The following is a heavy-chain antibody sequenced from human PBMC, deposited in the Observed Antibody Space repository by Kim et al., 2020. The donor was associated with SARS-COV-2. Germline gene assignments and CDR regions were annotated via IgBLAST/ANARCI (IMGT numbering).Heavy chain of an antibody. CDR2: ITKNSDI. CDR3: VRGGTGRAGDY. J-gene: IGHJ4*02. V-gene: IGHV3-48*02. CDR1: GFDFSDFN. Sequence: GGSLRLSCVGSGFDFSDFNMNWVRQAPGKGLEWVARITKNSDIRNAEYAKGRIIGFRDKAKNSEFLQKKNLRNEETEDTSGVRGGTGRAGDYLAQGSL. D-gene: IGHD1-1*01.